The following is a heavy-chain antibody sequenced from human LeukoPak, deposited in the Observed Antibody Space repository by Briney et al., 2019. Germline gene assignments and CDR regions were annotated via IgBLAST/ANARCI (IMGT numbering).Heavy chain of an antibody. D-gene: IGHD4-17*01. CDR3: ARPGRVTTTYWYFDL. CDR2: ISYDGRNK. CDR1: GFTFSSYA. V-gene: IGHV3-30*03. J-gene: IGHJ2*01. Sequence: GGSLRLSCAASGFTFSSYAMHWVRQAPGKGLEWVAVISYDGRNKHYADSVKGRFTISRDNSKNTMYLQMNSQRGEDTAVYYCARPGRVTTTYWYFDLWGRGTLVTVPS.